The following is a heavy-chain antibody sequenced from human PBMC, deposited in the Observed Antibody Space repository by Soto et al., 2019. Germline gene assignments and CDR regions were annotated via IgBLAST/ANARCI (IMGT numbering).Heavy chain of an antibody. CDR1: GGSISSYY. CDR3: ARDQAIFGVGGMDV. CDR2: IYYSGST. D-gene: IGHD3-3*01. Sequence: PSETLSLTCTVSGGSISSYYWSWVRQPPGKGLEWIGYIYYSGSTNYNPSLKSRVTISVDTSKNQFSLKLSSVTAADTAVYYCARDQAIFGVGGMDVWGQGTTVTVSS. V-gene: IGHV4-59*01. J-gene: IGHJ6*02.